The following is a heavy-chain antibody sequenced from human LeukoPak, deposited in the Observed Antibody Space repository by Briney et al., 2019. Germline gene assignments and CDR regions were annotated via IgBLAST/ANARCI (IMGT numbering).Heavy chain of an antibody. V-gene: IGHV3-23*01. CDR1: GFTFSTYA. CDR3: ARERAVAGLFDY. J-gene: IGHJ4*02. Sequence: GGSLRLSCAASGFTFSTYAMSWVRQTPEKGLEWVSTISGSGGGTYYADSVKGRFTISRDDSRNTLYLQMKSLRAEDTAVYYCARERAVAGLFDYWGQGTLVTVSS. D-gene: IGHD6-19*01. CDR2: ISGSGGGT.